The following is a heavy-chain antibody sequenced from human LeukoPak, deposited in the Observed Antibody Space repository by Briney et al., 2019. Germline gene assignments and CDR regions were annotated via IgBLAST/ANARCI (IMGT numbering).Heavy chain of an antibody. CDR1: GFTFSTYP. V-gene: IGHV3-30-3*01. CDR3: ARDGSVLCRGYHSISYNYYMDV. Sequence: GGSLRLSCAASGFTFSTYPMHWVRQAPGKGLEWVAVMSFDGDSEYYSDSVRGRFTVSRDNAKSTLYLQMNSLRPEDTAVYFCARDGSVLCRGYHSISYNYYMDVWVEGTTVTVSS. J-gene: IGHJ6*03. D-gene: IGHD3-10*01. CDR2: MSFDGDSE.